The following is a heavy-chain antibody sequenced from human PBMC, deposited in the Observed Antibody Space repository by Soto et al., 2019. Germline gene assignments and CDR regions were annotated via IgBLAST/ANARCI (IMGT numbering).Heavy chain of an antibody. J-gene: IGHJ4*02. Sequence: GGSLRLSCAASGFTFSSYGMHWVRQAPGKGLEWVAVISYDGSNKYYADSVKGRFTISRDNSKNTLYLQMNSLRAEDTAVYYCAKDLYTMIVVDPFFSDDYWGQGTLVTVSS. V-gene: IGHV3-30*18. CDR2: ISYDGSNK. CDR1: GFTFSSYG. D-gene: IGHD3-22*01. CDR3: AKDLYTMIVVDPFFSDDY.